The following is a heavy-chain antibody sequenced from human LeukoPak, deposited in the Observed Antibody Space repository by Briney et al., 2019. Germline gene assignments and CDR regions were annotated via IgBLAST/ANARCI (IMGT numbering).Heavy chain of an antibody. CDR3: ERSSRWSKSPPDY. J-gene: IGHJ4*02. CDR2: IYYNENT. V-gene: IGHV4-39*01. Sequence: SETLSLTCTVSGGSISTSYYWGWIRQPPGKGLESIGTIYYNENTRYNPSLKSRVTISVDTSKNPFSLRLTSVTAADTAVYYCERSSRWSKSPPDYWGQGALVTVSS. CDR1: GGSISTSYY. D-gene: IGHD2-8*01.